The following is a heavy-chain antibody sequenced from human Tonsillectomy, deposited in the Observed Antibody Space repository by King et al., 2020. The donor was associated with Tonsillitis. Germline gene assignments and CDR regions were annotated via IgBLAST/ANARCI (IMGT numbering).Heavy chain of an antibody. CDR1: GFTFSSYW. Sequence: VQLVESGGGLVQPGGSLRLSCAASGFTFSSYWMSWVRQAPGKGLEWVANIKQDGSEKYYVDSVKGRFTISRDNAKNSLYLQMNSLRAEDTAVYYSARASLYYYHYDMDVWGQGTTVTVSS. V-gene: IGHV3-7*04. CDR3: ARASLYYYHYDMDV. D-gene: IGHD6-6*01. J-gene: IGHJ6*02. CDR2: IKQDGSEK.